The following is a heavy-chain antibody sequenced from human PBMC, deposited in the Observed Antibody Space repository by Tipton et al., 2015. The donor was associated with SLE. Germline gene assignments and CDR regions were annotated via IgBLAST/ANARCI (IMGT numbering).Heavy chain of an antibody. J-gene: IGHJ3*02. CDR3: AREGNYYDSSVPDAFDI. CDR1: GGTFSSYA. D-gene: IGHD3-22*01. CDR2: IIPIFGTA. V-gene: IGHV1-69*15. Sequence: QLVQSGAEVKKPGSSVKVSCKASGGTFSSYAISWVRQAPGQGLEWMGRIIPIFGTANYAQKFQGRVTITADESTSTAYMELSSLRSEDTAVYYCAREGNYYDSSVPDAFDIWGQGTMVTVSS.